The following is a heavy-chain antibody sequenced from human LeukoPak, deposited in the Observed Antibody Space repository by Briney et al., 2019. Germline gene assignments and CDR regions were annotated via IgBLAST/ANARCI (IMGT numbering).Heavy chain of an antibody. CDR3: AKSGGDCSGGSCYGFFFDC. Sequence: GGSLRLSCAASGFTFSTYSMNWVRQAPGKGLEWVSAISGSGGSTYYADSVKGRFTISRDNSKNTLYLQMNSLRAEDTAVYYCAKSGGDCSGGSCYGFFFDCWGQGTLVTVSS. D-gene: IGHD2-15*01. CDR2: ISGSGGST. J-gene: IGHJ4*02. V-gene: IGHV3-23*01. CDR1: GFTFSTYS.